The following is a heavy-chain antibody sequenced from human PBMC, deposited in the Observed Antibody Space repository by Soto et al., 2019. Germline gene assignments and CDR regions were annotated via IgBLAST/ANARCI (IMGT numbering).Heavy chain of an antibody. V-gene: IGHV3-23*01. D-gene: IGHD3-10*01. CDR1: GFTFNNYA. CDR2: ISGSGGST. J-gene: IGHJ6*03. CDR3: ARDHTMVRGVMVYYYYYMDV. Sequence: PGGSLRLSCAASGFTFNNYAMTWVRRAPGKGLEWVSAISGSGGSTYYADSVKGRFTISRDNSKNTLYLQMNSLRAEDTAVYYCARDHTMVRGVMVYYYYYMDVWGKGTTVTVSS.